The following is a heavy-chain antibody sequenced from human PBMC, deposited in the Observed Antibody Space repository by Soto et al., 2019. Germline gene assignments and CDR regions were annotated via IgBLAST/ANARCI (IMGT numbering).Heavy chain of an antibody. CDR1: GGSLSGYY. CDR3: AREFYYDSSGIGFDS. V-gene: IGHV4-59*01. J-gene: IGHJ4*02. D-gene: IGHD3-22*01. CDR2: FYSSGSP. Sequence: SETLSLTCTVSGGSLSGYYWSWIRQPPGKGLEWIGDFYSSGSPHHNPSLKNRVSISEDRSKNEFSLKLSSVTAADTAIYYCAREFYYDSSGIGFDSWGQGTLVTVSP.